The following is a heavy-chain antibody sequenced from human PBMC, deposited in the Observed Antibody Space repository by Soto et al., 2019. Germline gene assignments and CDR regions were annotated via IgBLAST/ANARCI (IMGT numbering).Heavy chain of an antibody. Sequence: QVQLVQSGPEVKNPGASLKVSCKASGYTFTNYGITWVRQAPGQGLEWMGWITASNGNANYAREIQGRLTRTRYTSTNPAPMELSSLRSDDTAVYYCVRGASCSSTSCYDNFHYGLAVWGQGTTVIVSS. J-gene: IGHJ6*02. V-gene: IGHV1-18*01. CDR2: ITASNGNA. D-gene: IGHD2-2*01. CDR1: GYTFTNYG. CDR3: VRGASCSSTSCYDNFHYGLAV.